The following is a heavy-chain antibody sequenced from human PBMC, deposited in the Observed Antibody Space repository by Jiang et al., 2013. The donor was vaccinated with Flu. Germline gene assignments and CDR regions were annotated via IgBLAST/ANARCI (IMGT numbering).Heavy chain of an antibody. J-gene: IGHJ6*02. CDR3: AKDRGSGLYYYYGMDV. Sequence: VQLLESGGGVVQPGGSLRLSCAASGFTFSSYGMHWVRQAPGKGLEWVAFIRYDGSNKYYADSVKGRFTISRDNSKNTLYLQMNSLRAEDTAVYYCAKDRGSGLYYYYGMDVWGQGTTVTV. D-gene: IGHD5-24*01. V-gene: IGHV3-30*02. CDR1: GFTFSSYG. CDR2: IRYDGSNK.